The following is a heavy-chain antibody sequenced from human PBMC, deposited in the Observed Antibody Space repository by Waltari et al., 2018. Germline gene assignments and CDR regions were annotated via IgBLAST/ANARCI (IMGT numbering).Heavy chain of an antibody. Sequence: QVQLQESGPGLVKPSETLSLTCTVSGGSISSYYWSWIRQPAGTGLEWIGRFYTSGSTNYSPALKSRVTMSVDTSKNQFSLKLSSVTAADTAVYYCASYDLRGDYWGQGTLVTVSS. V-gene: IGHV4-4*07. CDR3: ASYDLRGDY. J-gene: IGHJ4*02. CDR1: GGSISSYY. CDR2: FYTSGST. D-gene: IGHD3-3*01.